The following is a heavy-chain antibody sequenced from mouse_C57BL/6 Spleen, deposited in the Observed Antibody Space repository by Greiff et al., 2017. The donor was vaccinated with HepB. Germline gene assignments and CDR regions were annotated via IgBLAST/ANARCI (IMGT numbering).Heavy chain of an antibody. CDR1: GFTFSDYG. D-gene: IGHD2-12*01. Sequence: DVKLVESGGGLVKPGGSLKLSCAASGFTFSDYGMHWVRQAPEKGLEWVAYISSGSSTIYYADTVKGRFTISRDNAKNTLFLQMTSLRSEDTAMYYCARSLRPDAMDYWGQGTSVTVSS. J-gene: IGHJ4*01. CDR3: ARSLRPDAMDY. CDR2: ISSGSSTI. V-gene: IGHV5-17*01.